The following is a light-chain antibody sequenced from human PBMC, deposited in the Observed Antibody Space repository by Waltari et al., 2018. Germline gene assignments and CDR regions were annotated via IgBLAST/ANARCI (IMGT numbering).Light chain of an antibody. CDR2: DVN. Sequence: QSALTQPASVSGSPGQSITISCTGTSSHVGGYNYVPWYQQHPGKAPKLMIYDVNNRPSGVSNRFSGSKSGNTASLTISGLQAEDEADYYCSSFTSSSTWVFGGGTKLTVL. CDR1: SSHVGGYNY. CDR3: SSFTSSSTWV. J-gene: IGLJ3*02. V-gene: IGLV2-14*03.